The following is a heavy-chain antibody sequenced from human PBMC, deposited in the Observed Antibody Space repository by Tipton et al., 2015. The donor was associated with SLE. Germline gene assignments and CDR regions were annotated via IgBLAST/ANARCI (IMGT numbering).Heavy chain of an antibody. Sequence: TLSLTCAVSGGSNSSYKWWSWVRQAPGKGLEWIGEIYHSGSTNYNPSLKSRVTISVDKSKNQFSLKLSSVTAADTAVYYCARGEDLLHYYYYMDVWGKGTTVTVSS. D-gene: IGHD2-15*01. CDR3: ARGEDLLHYYYYMDV. J-gene: IGHJ6*03. CDR2: IYHSGST. CDR1: GGSNSSYKW. V-gene: IGHV4-4*02.